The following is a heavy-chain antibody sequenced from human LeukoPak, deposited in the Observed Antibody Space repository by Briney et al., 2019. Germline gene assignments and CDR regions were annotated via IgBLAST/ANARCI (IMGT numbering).Heavy chain of an antibody. CDR3: ARAPSGSYYFDY. Sequence: PGRSLRLSCTASGFTFSSYGMHWVRQAPGKGLEWVAVISYDGSNKYYADSVKGRFTISRDNAKNSLYLQMNSLRAEDTAVYYCARAPSGSYYFDYWGQGTLVTVSS. CDR2: ISYDGSNK. J-gene: IGHJ4*02. V-gene: IGHV3-30*03. CDR1: GFTFSSYG. D-gene: IGHD1-26*01.